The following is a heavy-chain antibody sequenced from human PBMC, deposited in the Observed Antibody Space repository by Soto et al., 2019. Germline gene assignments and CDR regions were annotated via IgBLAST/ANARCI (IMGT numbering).Heavy chain of an antibody. V-gene: IGHV4-30-2*01. Sequence: PSATLFVTCAVSGSSISSGGYSWIWIRQPPGKGLEWIGYIYHSGSTYYNPSLKSRVTISVDRSKNQFSLKLSSVTAADMAVYYCASGGYYDFWSGYSTSWSDPWVQGTLATVSS. CDR3: ASGGYYDFWSGYSTSWSDP. D-gene: IGHD3-3*01. CDR2: IYHSGST. CDR1: GSSISSGGYS. J-gene: IGHJ5*02.